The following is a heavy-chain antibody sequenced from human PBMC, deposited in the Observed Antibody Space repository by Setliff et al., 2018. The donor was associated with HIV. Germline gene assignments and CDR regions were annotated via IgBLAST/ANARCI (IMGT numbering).Heavy chain of an antibody. V-gene: IGHV3-NL1*01. Sequence: GGSLRLSCAAAGFIFSDYGIHWVRQAPGTGLEWVAAIGTGGDTYYVDSVKGRFTISRDNSKNTLFLQMNSLRPEDTAVYYCARGCRVGWVFTYGMDVWGQGTLVTVSS. CDR3: ARGCRVGWVFTYGMDV. D-gene: IGHD6-13*01. J-gene: IGHJ6*02. CDR1: GFIFSDYG. CDR2: IGTGGDT.